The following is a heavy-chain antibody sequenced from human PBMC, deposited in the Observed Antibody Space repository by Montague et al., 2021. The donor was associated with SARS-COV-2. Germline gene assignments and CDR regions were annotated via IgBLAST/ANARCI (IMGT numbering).Heavy chain of an antibody. CDR2: LNHSGST. D-gene: IGHD4-17*01. Sequence: RQLPGKGLEWIGELNHSGSTNYNPSLKSRVTISVDTSKNQFPLKLSSATAADTAAYYCARGRAVTTVYYYYYGMDVWGQGTTVTVSS. J-gene: IGHJ6*02. V-gene: IGHV4-34*01. CDR3: ARGRAVTTVYYYYYGMDV.